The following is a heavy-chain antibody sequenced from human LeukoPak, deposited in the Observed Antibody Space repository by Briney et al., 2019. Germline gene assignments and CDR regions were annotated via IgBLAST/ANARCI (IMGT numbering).Heavy chain of an antibody. CDR3: AKGELVPDY. J-gene: IGHJ4*02. V-gene: IGHV3-23*01. CDR1: GFTFSSYA. Sequence: GGSLRLSCAASGFTFSSYAMSWVRRAPGKGLEWVSAISGSGGSTYYADSVKGRFAISRDNSKNTLYLQMNGLRAEDTAVYYCAKGELVPDYWGQGTLVTVSS. CDR2: ISGSGGST. D-gene: IGHD6-13*01.